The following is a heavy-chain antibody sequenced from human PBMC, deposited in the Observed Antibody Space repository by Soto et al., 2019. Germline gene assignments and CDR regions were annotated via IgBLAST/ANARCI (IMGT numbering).Heavy chain of an antibody. Sequence: QVQLQESGPGLVKPSETLSLTCTVSGGSISSYYWSWIRQPAGKGLEWIGRIYTSGSTNYNPSLKSRVTISVDTSKNPFSLKLRSVTAADTAVYYCARVHLSPWRIAVAGYFDYWCQDTLVTVSS. CDR2: IYTSGST. V-gene: IGHV4-4*07. CDR3: ARVHLSPWRIAVAGYFDY. J-gene: IGHJ4*02. D-gene: IGHD6-19*01. CDR1: GGSISSYY.